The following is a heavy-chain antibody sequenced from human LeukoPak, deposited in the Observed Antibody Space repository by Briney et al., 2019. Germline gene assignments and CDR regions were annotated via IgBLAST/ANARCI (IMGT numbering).Heavy chain of an antibody. D-gene: IGHD6-6*01. CDR2: ISAYNGNT. CDR1: GYTFTSYG. CDR3: ARVHSSSSPYDFDY. V-gene: IGHV1-18*01. J-gene: IGHJ4*02. Sequence: ASVKVSCKASGYTFTSYGISWVRQAPGQGLEWMGWISAYNGNTNYAQKLQGRVTMTTDTSTSTAYMELRSLRSDDTAVYYCARVHSSSSPYDFDYWGQGTLVTVSS.